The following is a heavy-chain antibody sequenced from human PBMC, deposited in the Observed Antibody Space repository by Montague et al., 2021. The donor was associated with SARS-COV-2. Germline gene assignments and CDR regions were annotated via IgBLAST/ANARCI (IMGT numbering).Heavy chain of an antibody. CDR3: AREAWFGDKTSASEYYGMDV. D-gene: IGHD3-10*01. CDR1: GGSISSYY. J-gene: IGHJ6*02. Sequence: SETLPLTCTVSGGSISSYYWSWIRQPAGKGLEWIGRIYTSGSTNYNPSLKSRVTMSVDTSKNQFSLKLSSVTAADTAVYYCAREAWFGDKTSASEYYGMDVWGQGTTVTVSS. V-gene: IGHV4-4*07. CDR2: IYTSGST.